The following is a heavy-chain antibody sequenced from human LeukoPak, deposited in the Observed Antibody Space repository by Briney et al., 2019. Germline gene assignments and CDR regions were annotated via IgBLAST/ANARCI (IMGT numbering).Heavy chain of an antibody. CDR3: ARDGPSVYFDY. CDR2: IYYSGSA. V-gene: IGHV4-59*12. Sequence: SETLSLTCTVSGASISSYYWSWIRQPPGKRLEWIGYIYYSGSANYNPSLKSRVTISLDTSKNHFSLKLDSVTAADTAVYYCARDGPSVYFDYWGQGTLVTVSS. J-gene: IGHJ4*02. CDR1: GASISSYY.